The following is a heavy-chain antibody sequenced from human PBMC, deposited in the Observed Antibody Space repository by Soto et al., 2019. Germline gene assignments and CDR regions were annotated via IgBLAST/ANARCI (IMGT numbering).Heavy chain of an antibody. CDR2: VNPDDGNK. CDR3: ARDNSGPDY. V-gene: IGHV1-18*04. D-gene: IGHD5-12*01. Sequence: SMKFSCTTSRSTFTTYGINWVRQAPGNGLEWMGWVNPDDGNKEYPPKFEGRVSMTTDTPTATVYMELRSLRSDDTAIYYCARDNSGPDYWGQGTLVTVSS. J-gene: IGHJ4*01. CDR1: RSTFTTYG.